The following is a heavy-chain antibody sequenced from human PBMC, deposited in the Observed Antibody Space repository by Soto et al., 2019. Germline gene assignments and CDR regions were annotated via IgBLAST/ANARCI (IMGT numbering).Heavy chain of an antibody. CDR1: GYTFTTYG. Sequence: QVQLVQSGAEVKKPGASVKVSCKASGYTFTTYGMSWVRQAPGQGLDWMGWISTYNGNTKYAERLQGRVTMTTDTTRRTPNRELRSLRSDDRAVYYCPRGPRDYYDNSGNYFLDYWGQGTLVTVSS. CDR2: ISTYNGNT. V-gene: IGHV1-18*01. J-gene: IGHJ4*02. D-gene: IGHD3-22*01. CDR3: PRGPRDYYDNSGNYFLDY.